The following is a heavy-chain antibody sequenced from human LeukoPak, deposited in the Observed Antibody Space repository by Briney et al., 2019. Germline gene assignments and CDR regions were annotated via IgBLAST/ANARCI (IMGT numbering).Heavy chain of an antibody. V-gene: IGHV3-74*01. CDR1: VCTFNTYF. CDR3: VSEKDGYNF. J-gene: IGHJ4*02. Sequence: GWSLRLSCAASVCTFNTYFMHWVRQAPGKRLVWVSRIDTDGKSTTYADSVKGRFTISRDNAKNTLYLQMNSLRAEDTAVYYCVSEKDGYNFWGQGTLVSVSS. D-gene: IGHD5-24*01. CDR2: IDTDGKST.